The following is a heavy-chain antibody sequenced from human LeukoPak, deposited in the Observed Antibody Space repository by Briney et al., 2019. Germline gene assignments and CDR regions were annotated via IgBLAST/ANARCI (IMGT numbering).Heavy chain of an antibody. D-gene: IGHD3-3*01. Sequence: SQTLSLTCTVSGGSISSGGYYWSWIRQPPGKGLEWIGYIYHSGSTYCNPSLKSRVTISVDRSKNQFSLKLSSVTAADTAVYYCARRWYDFWSAQGNWFDPWGQGTLVTVSS. CDR1: GGSISSGGYY. CDR3: ARRWYDFWSAQGNWFDP. CDR2: IYHSGST. J-gene: IGHJ5*02. V-gene: IGHV4-30-2*01.